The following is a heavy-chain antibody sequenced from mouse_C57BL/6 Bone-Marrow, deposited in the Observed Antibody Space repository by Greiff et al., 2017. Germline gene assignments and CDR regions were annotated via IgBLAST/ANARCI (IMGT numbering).Heavy chain of an antibody. CDR3: ARAYYGSSWFAY. CDR2: ISDGGRYT. D-gene: IGHD1-1*01. J-gene: IGHJ3*01. CDR1: GFTFSSYA. Sequence: EVKLVASGGGLVKPGGSLKLSCAASGFTFSSYAMSWVRQTPEKRLEWGATISDGGRYTYYPDNVKGRFTISRDNAKNNLYLQMSHLKSEDTAMYYCARAYYGSSWFAYWCQGTLVTVSA. V-gene: IGHV5-4*03.